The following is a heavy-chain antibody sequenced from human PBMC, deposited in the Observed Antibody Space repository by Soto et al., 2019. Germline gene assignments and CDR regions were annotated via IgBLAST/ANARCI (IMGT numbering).Heavy chain of an antibody. V-gene: IGHV3-23*01. J-gene: IGHJ4*02. CDR2: ISGGGGST. D-gene: IGHD1-26*01. CDR3: AKAINDIVGVLFDF. CDR1: GFTFSNHA. Sequence: VQLLESGGGLVQPGGSLRLSCAASGFTFSNHAMSWVRQVPGKGLEWVSAISGGGGSTYYADSVKGRFTISRDNSKNTLYLQMNRLRAEATAVYYWAKAINDIVGVLFDFWGQGTLVTVSS.